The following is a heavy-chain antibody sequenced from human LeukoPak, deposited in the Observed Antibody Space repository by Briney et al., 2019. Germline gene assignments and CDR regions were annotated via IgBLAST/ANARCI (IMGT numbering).Heavy chain of an antibody. CDR2: IYYSGST. D-gene: IGHD3-10*01. CDR1: GGSFSGYY. Sequence: SETLSLTCAVYGGSFSGYYWGWIRPPPGKGLEWIGYIYYSGSTNYNPSLKSRVTISVDTSKNQFSLKLSSVTAADTAVYYCAGARTYGSGSYSNYWGQGTLVTVSS. J-gene: IGHJ4*02. CDR3: AGARTYGSGSYSNY. V-gene: IGHV4-59*01.